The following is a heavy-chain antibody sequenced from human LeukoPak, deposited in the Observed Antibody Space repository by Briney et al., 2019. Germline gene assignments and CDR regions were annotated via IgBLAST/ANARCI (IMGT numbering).Heavy chain of an antibody. V-gene: IGHV1-18*01. J-gene: IGHJ6*03. D-gene: IGHD5-18*01. CDR3: ARVIHLVYYYMDV. CDR2: IGPYNGNT. CDR1: GYTFRSYG. Sequence: GASVKVSCKASGYTFRSYGINWVRQAPGQGLEWMGWIGPYNGNTNYAQKSQGRVTMTTDASTNTAYMELRRLRSDDTAVYYRARVIHLVYYYMDVWGKGTTVTVSS.